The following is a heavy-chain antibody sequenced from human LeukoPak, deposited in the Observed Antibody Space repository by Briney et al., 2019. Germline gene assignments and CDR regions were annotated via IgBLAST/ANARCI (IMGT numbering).Heavy chain of an antibody. D-gene: IGHD6-19*01. V-gene: IGHV1-46*01. CDR1: GYTFTSYY. Sequence: ASVKVSCKASGYTFTSYYMHWVRQAPGQGLEWMGLINPSGGSTSYAQKFQGRVTMTRDTSTSTVYMELSSLRSEDTAVYYCARVTPPSYSSGWYYFDYWGQGTLVTVSS. J-gene: IGHJ4*02. CDR2: INPSGGST. CDR3: ARVTPPSYSSGWYYFDY.